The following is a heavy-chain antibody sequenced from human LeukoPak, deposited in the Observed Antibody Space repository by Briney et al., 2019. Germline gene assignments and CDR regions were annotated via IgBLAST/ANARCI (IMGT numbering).Heavy chain of an antibody. CDR1: GFTFSSYW. CDR3: ARANHGLNDAFDI. V-gene: IGHV3-30*14. CDR2: IRYDGSNK. D-gene: IGHD4/OR15-4a*01. Sequence: GGSLRLSCAASGFTFSSYWMHWVRQAPGKGLEWVALIRYDGSNKYYTDSVKGRFTISRDNSKNTLYLQMNSLRAEDTAVYYCARANHGLNDAFDIWGQGTMVTVSS. J-gene: IGHJ3*02.